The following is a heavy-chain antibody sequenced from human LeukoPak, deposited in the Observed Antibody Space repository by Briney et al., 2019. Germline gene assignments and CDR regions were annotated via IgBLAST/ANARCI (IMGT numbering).Heavy chain of an antibody. CDR2: IIPIFGTA. Sequence: ASVKVSCKASGGTFSSYAISWVRQAPGQGLEWMGGIIPIFGTANYAQKFQDRVTITTDESTSTAYMELSSLRSEDTAVYYCARHFWSGYYRDYWGQGTLVTVSS. CDR1: GGTFSSYA. CDR3: ARHFWSGYYRDY. D-gene: IGHD3-3*02. J-gene: IGHJ4*02. V-gene: IGHV1-69*05.